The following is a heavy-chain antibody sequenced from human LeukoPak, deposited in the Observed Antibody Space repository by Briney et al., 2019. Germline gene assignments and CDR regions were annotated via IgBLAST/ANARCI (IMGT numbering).Heavy chain of an antibody. CDR1: GFTFSSYS. Sequence: GGSLRLSCAASGFTFSSYSMNWVRQAPGKGLEWVSSISSSGSYIYYADSVKGRFTISRDNAKNSLYLQMNSLRAEDTAVYYCARDRELLGVITFVSDYWGQGTLVTVSS. V-gene: IGHV3-21*01. J-gene: IGHJ4*02. D-gene: IGHD3-22*01. CDR2: ISSSGSYI. CDR3: ARDRELLGVITFVSDY.